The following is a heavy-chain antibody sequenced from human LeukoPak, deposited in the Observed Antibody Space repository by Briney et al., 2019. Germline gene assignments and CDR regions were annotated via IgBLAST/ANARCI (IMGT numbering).Heavy chain of an antibody. V-gene: IGHV1-69*04. D-gene: IGHD5-18*01. CDR2: IIPILDIA. Sequence: ASVKVSCKASGGTFSSYAISWVRQAPGQGLEWMGRIIPILDIANYAQKFQGRVTITADKSTSTAYMELSSLRSEDTAVYYCAMGLDTAMVTPKVVEFDYWGQGTLVTVSS. CDR1: GGTFSSYA. J-gene: IGHJ4*02. CDR3: AMGLDTAMVTPKVVEFDY.